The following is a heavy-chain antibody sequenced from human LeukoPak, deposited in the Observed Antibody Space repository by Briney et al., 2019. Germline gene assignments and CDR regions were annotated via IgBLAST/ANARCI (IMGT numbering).Heavy chain of an antibody. V-gene: IGHV3-23*01. D-gene: IGHD1-26*01. Sequence: GGSLRLSCAASGFTFSSYAMSWVRQAPGKGLEWVSAISGSGGSTYYADSVKGRFTISRDNSKNTLYLQMNSLRAEDTAVYYCAKDLLANEGELRYNFDYWGQGTLVTVSS. CDR3: AKDLLANEGELRYNFDY. J-gene: IGHJ4*02. CDR1: GFTFSSYA. CDR2: ISGSGGST.